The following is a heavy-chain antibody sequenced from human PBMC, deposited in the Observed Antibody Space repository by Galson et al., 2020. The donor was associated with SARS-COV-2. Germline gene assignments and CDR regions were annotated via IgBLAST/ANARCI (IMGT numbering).Heavy chain of an antibody. CDR1: GGSISSSSYY. J-gene: IGHJ2*01. Sequence: SETLSLTCTVSGGSISSSSYYWGWIRQPPGKGLEWIGSIYYSGSTYYNTSLKSRVTISVDTSKNQFSLKLSSVTAADTAVYYCARTFDYYDSSGYYSSSYWYFDLWGRGTLVTVSS. CDR2: IYYSGST. CDR3: ARTFDYYDSSGYYSSSYWYFDL. D-gene: IGHD3-22*01. V-gene: IGHV4-39*01.